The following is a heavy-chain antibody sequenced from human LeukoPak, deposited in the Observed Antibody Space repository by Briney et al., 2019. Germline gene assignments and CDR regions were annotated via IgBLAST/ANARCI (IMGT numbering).Heavy chain of an antibody. V-gene: IGHV1-8*01. Sequence: GASVKVSCKASGYSLTSYEINWVRQATGQGLEWMGWVNPNSGHTGYAQKFQGRVTMTRNTSISTAYMELSSLRSEDTAVYYCARGAPGSYCSGGSCPYFDYWGQGTLVSVSS. CDR2: VNPNSGHT. CDR1: GYSLTSYE. CDR3: ARGAPGSYCSGGSCPYFDY. J-gene: IGHJ4*02. D-gene: IGHD2-15*01.